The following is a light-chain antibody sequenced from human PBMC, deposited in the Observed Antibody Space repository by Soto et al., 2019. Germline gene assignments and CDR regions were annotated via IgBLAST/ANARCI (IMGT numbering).Light chain of an antibody. CDR3: SSYTRSSNLVV. Sequence: QSALTQPASVSGSPGQSITISCTGTSSDVGGYNYVSWYQQHPGKAPKLMIYEVNNRPSGVSNRFSGSKSGNTASLTISGLQAEDEAVYYCSSYTRSSNLVVFGGGTKLTVL. CDR2: EVN. CDR1: SSDVGGYNY. V-gene: IGLV2-14*01. J-gene: IGLJ2*01.